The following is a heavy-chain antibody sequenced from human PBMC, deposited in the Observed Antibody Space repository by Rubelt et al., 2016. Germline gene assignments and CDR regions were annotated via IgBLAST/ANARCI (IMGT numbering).Heavy chain of an antibody. V-gene: IGHV3-74*01. J-gene: IGHJ4*02. Sequence: EVQLVESGGGFVQPGGSLRLSCAASGFTFTNYWTHWVRQAPGKGLVWISRISTDGRSTSYADSVKGRFTIARGNAKNTLYLQMNSLRAEDTAVYYCAKGGNVVVTARLYYFDYWGQGTLVTVSS. CDR3: AKGGNVVVTARLYYFDY. CDR2: ISTDGRST. D-gene: IGHD2-21*02. CDR1: GFTFTNYW.